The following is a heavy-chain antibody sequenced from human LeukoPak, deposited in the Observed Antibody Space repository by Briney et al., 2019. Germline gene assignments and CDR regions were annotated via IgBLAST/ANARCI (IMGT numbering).Heavy chain of an antibody. CDR1: GYTFTGYY. J-gene: IGHJ6*03. CDR2: INPNSGGT. CDR3: ARVGIPTYYYYMDV. Sequence: GASVKVSCKASGYTFTGYYMHWVRQAPGQGLEWMGWINPNSGGTNYAQKFQGRVTMTTDTSTSTAYMELRSLRSDDTAVYYCARVGIPTYYYYMDVWGKGTTVSVSS. V-gene: IGHV1-2*02.